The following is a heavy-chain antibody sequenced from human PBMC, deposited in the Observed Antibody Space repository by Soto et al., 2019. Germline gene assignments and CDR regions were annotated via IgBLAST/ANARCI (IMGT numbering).Heavy chain of an antibody. Sequence: QVQLVQSGAEVRKPGASVRVPCKASGYNFDAFDVHWVRQATGEGLELMGWMNPYTGETAYTQTFRGRDSMTRDTSVSTAYRELTSLTSEGAAIYFCLRQAGGASTPGEDYWGQGTLVTVSS. V-gene: IGHV1-8*01. CDR1: GYNFDAFD. CDR2: MNPYTGET. D-gene: IGHD2-15*01. CDR3: LRQAGGASTPGEDY. J-gene: IGHJ4*02.